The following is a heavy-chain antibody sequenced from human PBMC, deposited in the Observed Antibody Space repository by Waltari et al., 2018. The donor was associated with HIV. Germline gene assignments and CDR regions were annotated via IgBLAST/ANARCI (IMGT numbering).Heavy chain of an antibody. D-gene: IGHD3-3*01. CDR1: GGSFSTYA. Sequence: QVQIVQSGAEVKKPGSSVKVSGEASGGSFSTYAVSWVRQVPGQVLEWLGGVIPIFGSPDYSQKFHGRLTIVADESINTAYMELSSLTSEDTAVYYCATGDGRNFGVVREYYHYGMDVWGQGTTVTVSS. CDR2: VIPIFGSP. J-gene: IGHJ6*02. V-gene: IGHV1-69*01. CDR3: ATGDGRNFGVVREYYHYGMDV.